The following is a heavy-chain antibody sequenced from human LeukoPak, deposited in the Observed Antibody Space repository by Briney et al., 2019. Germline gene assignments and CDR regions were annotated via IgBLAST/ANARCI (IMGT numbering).Heavy chain of an antibody. J-gene: IGHJ4*02. D-gene: IGHD3-22*01. V-gene: IGHV7-4-1*02. CDR1: GYTFTNYT. CDR2: IDTNTGNP. CDR3: ARGYDTTGYSSY. Sequence: GASVKVSCKASGYTFTNYTLNWVRQAPGQGLEWMGWIDTNTGNPTYAQGFIGRFVFSLDTSVTTANLQISSLKAEDTAVYYCARGYDTTGYSSYWGQGTLVTVSS.